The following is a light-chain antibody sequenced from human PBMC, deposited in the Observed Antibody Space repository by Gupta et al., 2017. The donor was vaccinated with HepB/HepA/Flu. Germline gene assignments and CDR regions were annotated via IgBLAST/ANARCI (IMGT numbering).Light chain of an antibody. CDR1: QSVLYSSNNKNY. CDR2: WAS. Sequence: DIVMTQSPDSLAVSLGERATINCKSSQSVLYSSNNKNYLTWYQQKPGQPPKLLIYWASTRASGVPDRFSGSGSGTDFTLTISSLQAEDVAIYYCQQEVSTPLTFGRGTKVDIK. J-gene: IGKJ4*01. CDR3: QQEVSTPLT. V-gene: IGKV4-1*01.